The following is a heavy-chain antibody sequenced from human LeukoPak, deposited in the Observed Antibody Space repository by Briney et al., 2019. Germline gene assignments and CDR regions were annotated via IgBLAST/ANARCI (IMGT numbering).Heavy chain of an antibody. J-gene: IGHJ4*02. CDR3: ARGAWTSSFDY. V-gene: IGHV1-8*01. CDR1: GYAFTSYD. Sequence: GASVKVSCKASGYAFTSYDINWVRQATGQGLEWMGWMNPNSGNTDYAQKFQGRVAMTRDTSTSTVYMELSSLSSEDTAVYYCARGAWTSSFDYWGQGTLVTVSS. D-gene: IGHD6-6*01. CDR2: MNPNSGNT.